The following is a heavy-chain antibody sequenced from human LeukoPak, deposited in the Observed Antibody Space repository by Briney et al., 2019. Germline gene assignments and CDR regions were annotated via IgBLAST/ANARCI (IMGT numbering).Heavy chain of an antibody. J-gene: IGHJ3*02. D-gene: IGHD3-10*01. V-gene: IGHV3-23*01. CDR2: ISGSGGST. CDR3: AKVPYYYGSGSYYNFPDAFDI. Sequence: GGSLRLSCAASGFTFSSYAMSWVRQAPGKGLEWVSAISGSGGSTYYADSVKGRFTISRDNSKNTLYLQMNSLRAEDTAVYYCAKVPYYYGSGSYYNFPDAFDIWGQGTMVTVSS. CDR1: GFTFSSYA.